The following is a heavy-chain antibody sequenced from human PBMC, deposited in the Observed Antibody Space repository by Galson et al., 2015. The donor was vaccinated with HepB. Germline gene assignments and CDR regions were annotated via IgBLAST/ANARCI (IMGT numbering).Heavy chain of an antibody. CDR1: GYSFTSYW. V-gene: IGHV5-10-1*01. J-gene: IGHJ4*02. CDR2: IDPSDSYT. Sequence: QSGAEVKKPGESLRISCKGSGYSFTSYWISWVRQMPGKGLEWMGRIDPSDSYTNYSPSFQGHVTISADKSISTAYLQWSSMKASDTAMYYCARHGPERWPPAYFDYWGQGTLVTVSS. CDR3: ARHGPERWPPAYFDY. D-gene: IGHD5-24*01.